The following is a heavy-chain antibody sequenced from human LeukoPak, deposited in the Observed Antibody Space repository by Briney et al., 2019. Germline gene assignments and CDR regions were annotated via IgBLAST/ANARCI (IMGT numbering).Heavy chain of an antibody. V-gene: IGHV4-39*01. CDR1: GGSISSGTYY. J-gene: IGHJ3*02. CDR2: VSYSGNT. CDR3: ARPYSSTWIDAFDI. D-gene: IGHD6-13*01. Sequence: PSETLSLTWTVSGGSISSGTYYWGWIRQPPGKGLEWIASVSYSGNTYYNPSLKSRVTISVDTSKNQFSLELSSVTAADTAVYYSARPYSSTWIDAFDIWGQGTMVTVSS.